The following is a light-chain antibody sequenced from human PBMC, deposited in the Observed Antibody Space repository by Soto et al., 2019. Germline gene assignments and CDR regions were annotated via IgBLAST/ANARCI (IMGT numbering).Light chain of an antibody. V-gene: IGKV1-39*01. J-gene: IGKJ5*01. Sequence: QVTQSPSSLSASVGDRVTITCRASQSVTTYLNWYQHKPGKAPQLLIYGASRLQSGVPSRFSASGSATDFALTITSLQPEDFATYYCHQSYSNPPTFGQGTRLEIK. CDR3: HQSYSNPPT. CDR1: QSVTTY. CDR2: GAS.